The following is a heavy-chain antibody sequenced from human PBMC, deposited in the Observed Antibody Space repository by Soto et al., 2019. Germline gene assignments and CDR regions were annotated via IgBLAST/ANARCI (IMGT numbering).Heavy chain of an antibody. J-gene: IGHJ4*02. CDR3: AKRPRALLTFDY. D-gene: IGHD1-26*01. CDR2: ISDSGGTS. V-gene: IGHV3-23*04. CDR1: GFIFSNYV. Sequence: EVQLVDSGGGLVQPGGSLRLSCAASGFIFSNYVMSWVRQAPGKGLEWVSSISDSGGTSYYADSVKGRFTISRDNSKNTLQLQMNSLRAEDTAIYYCAKRPRALLTFDYWGQGTQVTVSS.